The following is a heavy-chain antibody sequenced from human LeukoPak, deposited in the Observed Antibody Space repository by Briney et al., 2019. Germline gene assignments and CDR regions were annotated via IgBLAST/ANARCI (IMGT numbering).Heavy chain of an antibody. Sequence: EASVKVSCKASGYTFTGYYMHWVRQAPGQGLEWMGRINPNSGGTNYAQKFQGRVTMTRDTSISTAYMELSRLRSDDTAVYYCARDGQYYDFWSGYPIWGQGTLVTVSS. J-gene: IGHJ4*02. D-gene: IGHD3-3*01. CDR3: ARDGQYYDFWSGYPI. V-gene: IGHV1-2*06. CDR2: INPNSGGT. CDR1: GYTFTGYY.